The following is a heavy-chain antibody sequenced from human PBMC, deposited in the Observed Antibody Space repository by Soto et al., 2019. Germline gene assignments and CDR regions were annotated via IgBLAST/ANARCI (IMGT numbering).Heavy chain of an antibody. Sequence: SETLSLTCAVYGGSFSGYYWSWIRQPPGKGLEWIGEINHSGSTNYNPSLKSRVTISVDTSKNQFSLKLSSVTAADTAVYYCARGPPPYGDYELSQGIFDYWGQGTLVTVSS. J-gene: IGHJ4*02. D-gene: IGHD4-17*01. CDR2: INHSGST. CDR3: ARGPPPYGDYELSQGIFDY. V-gene: IGHV4-34*01. CDR1: GGSFSGYY.